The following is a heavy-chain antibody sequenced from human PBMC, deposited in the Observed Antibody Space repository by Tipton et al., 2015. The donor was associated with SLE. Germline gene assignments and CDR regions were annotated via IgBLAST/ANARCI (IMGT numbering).Heavy chain of an antibody. V-gene: IGHV1-69*05. CDR2: IIPILGIT. CDR3: AGQGNRNVDDAFDI. J-gene: IGHJ3*02. D-gene: IGHD1-14*01. CDR1: GGTFSSYA. Sequence: QLVQSGPEVKKPGSSVKVSCKASGGTFSSYAISWVRQAPGQGLEWMGGIIPILGITNYAQKFQGRATITTDESTSTAYMDRSSLRSEDTAVYYCAGQGNRNVDDAFDIWGQGTMVTVSS.